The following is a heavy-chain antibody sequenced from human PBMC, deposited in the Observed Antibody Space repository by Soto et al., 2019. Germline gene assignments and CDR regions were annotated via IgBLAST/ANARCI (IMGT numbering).Heavy chain of an antibody. D-gene: IGHD6-19*01. Sequence: GGSLRLSCAASGFTVSSNYMSWVRQAPGKGLEWVSVIYSGGSTYYADSVKGRFTISRDNSKNTLYLQMNSLRAEDTAVYYCARSKAVAGTKAFDIWGQRTMVTVSS. J-gene: IGHJ3*02. CDR1: GFTVSSNY. V-gene: IGHV3-53*01. CDR3: ARSKAVAGTKAFDI. CDR2: IYSGGST.